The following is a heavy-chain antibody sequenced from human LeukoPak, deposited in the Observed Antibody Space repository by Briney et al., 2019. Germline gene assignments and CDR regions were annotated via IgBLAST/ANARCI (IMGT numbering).Heavy chain of an antibody. CDR2: ISYDGSNK. CDR1: GFTFSSYA. Sequence: GGSLRLSCAASGFTFSSYAMHWVRQAPAKGLEWVAVISYDGSNKYYADSVKGRFTISRDNSKNTLYLQMNSLRAEDTAVYYCARELRDIVVVVAATRDYYYGMDVWGKGTTVTVSS. D-gene: IGHD2-15*01. V-gene: IGHV3-30*04. CDR3: ARELRDIVVVVAATRDYYYGMDV. J-gene: IGHJ6*04.